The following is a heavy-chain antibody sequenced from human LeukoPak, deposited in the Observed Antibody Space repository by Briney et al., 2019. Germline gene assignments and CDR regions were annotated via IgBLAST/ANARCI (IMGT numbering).Heavy chain of an antibody. CDR2: INHSGST. CDR3: ARRSTVPAANFDY. CDR1: GGSFSGYY. V-gene: IGHV4-34*01. D-gene: IGHD2-2*01. Sequence: KPSETLSLTCAVYGGSFSGYYWSWIRQPPGKGLEWIGEINHSGSTNYNPSLKSRVTISVDTSKNQFPLKLSSVTAADTAVYYCARRSTVPAANFDYWGQGTLVTVSS. J-gene: IGHJ4*02.